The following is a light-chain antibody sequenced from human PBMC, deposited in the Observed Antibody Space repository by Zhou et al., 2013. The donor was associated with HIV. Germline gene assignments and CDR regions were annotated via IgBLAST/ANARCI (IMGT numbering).Light chain of an antibody. CDR1: QSVRNY. CDR2: DTS. J-gene: IGKJ2*01. Sequence: EVVLTQSPVTLSLSPGERATLSCRASQSVRNYLAWYQQKCGQAPRLLIYDTSNRATGIPARFSGSGSGTDFTLTISSLEPEDFAVYYCQQYNNWPPMYTFGQGTRLEI. CDR3: QQYNNWPPMYT. V-gene: IGKV3-11*01.